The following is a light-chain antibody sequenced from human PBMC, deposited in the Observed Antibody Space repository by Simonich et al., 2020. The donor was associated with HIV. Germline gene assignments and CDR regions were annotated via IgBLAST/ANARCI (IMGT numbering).Light chain of an antibody. CDR3: SSYTSSNIWV. J-gene: IGLJ2*01. CDR2: EVS. Sequence: QSALTQPPSAPGSPGQSVTISCTGTSSDVGGYNYASWYQQHPGKAPKLLIYEVSKRPSVVPDRFSGSKSGNTASLTISGLQAEDEADYYCSSYTSSNIWVFGGGTKLTVL. CDR1: SSDVGGYNY. V-gene: IGLV2-8*01.